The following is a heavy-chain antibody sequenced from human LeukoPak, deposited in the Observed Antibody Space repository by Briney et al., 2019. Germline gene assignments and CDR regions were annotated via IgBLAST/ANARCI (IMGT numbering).Heavy chain of an antibody. CDR2: MSYSGDS. V-gene: IGHV4-39*01. J-gene: IGHJ4*02. D-gene: IGHD2-2*01. Sequence: SETLSLTCTVSGGSISGRTYKWGWVRQPPGKGLQWIGSMSYSGDSYYNPSLKSRVTMSVDTSKNQFSLRLSSVTAADTAVYYCATYCSTTNCYPDWGRGTLVTVSS. CDR1: GGSISGRTYK. CDR3: ATYCSTTNCYPD.